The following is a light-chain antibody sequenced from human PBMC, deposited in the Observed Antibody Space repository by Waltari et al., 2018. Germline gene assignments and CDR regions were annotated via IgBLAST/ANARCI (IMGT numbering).Light chain of an antibody. CDR3: QSYDYSLRAAV. CDR2: VNN. V-gene: IGLV1-40*01. CDR1: SPNIGADYD. J-gene: IGLJ2*01. Sequence: QSVLTQPPPVSGAPGQRVTISCTGNSPNIGADYDVHWYQQVPGTAPKLLMYVNNNRASGVPARFSGSKSGTSASLAITGLQAEDEADYYCQSYDYSLRAAVFGGGTKLTVL.